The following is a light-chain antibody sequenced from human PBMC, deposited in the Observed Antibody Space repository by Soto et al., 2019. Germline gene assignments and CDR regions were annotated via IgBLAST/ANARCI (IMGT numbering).Light chain of an antibody. J-gene: IGKJ3*01. CDR3: QQAKTFLPFT. CDR1: QDISIW. Sequence: DIQMTQSPSSVSASVGDRVTITCRASQDISIWVAWYQQKPGKAPKLLIYAASSLQSGVPSRFSGSGSGTDFTLTISSLQPEDFATYYCQQAKTFLPFTFGPGTKVDVK. CDR2: AAS. V-gene: IGKV1-12*01.